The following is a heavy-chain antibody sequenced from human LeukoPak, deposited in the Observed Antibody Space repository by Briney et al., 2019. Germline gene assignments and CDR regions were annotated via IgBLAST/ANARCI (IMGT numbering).Heavy chain of an antibody. CDR1: GGSISSGGYS. J-gene: IGHJ4*02. CDR2: IYHSGST. V-gene: IGHV4-30-2*01. CDR3: ARALRNYYDSSGYYSLGY. D-gene: IGHD3-22*01. Sequence: SQTLSLTCAVSGGSISSGGYSWSWIRQPPGKGLEWIGYIYHSGSTYYNPSLKSRVTISVDTSKNQFSLKLSSVTAADTAVYYCARALRNYYDSSGYYSLGYWGQGTLVTVSS.